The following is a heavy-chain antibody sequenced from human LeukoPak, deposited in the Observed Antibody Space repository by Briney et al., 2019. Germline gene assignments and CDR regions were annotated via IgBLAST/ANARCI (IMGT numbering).Heavy chain of an antibody. D-gene: IGHD3-22*01. CDR1: GFTFGSNW. J-gene: IGHJ3*02. CDR3: ARDNYYDGGAFDI. Sequence: GSLRLSCAASGFTFGSNWMNWVRQAPGKGLEWVSSISSSSSYIYYAYSVKGRFTVSRDNAKDSLYLQMNSLRAEDTAVYYCARDNYYDGGAFDIWGQGTMVTVSS. CDR2: ISSSSSYI. V-gene: IGHV3-21*01.